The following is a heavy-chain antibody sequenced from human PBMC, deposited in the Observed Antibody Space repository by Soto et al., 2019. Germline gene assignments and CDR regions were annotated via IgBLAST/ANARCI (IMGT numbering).Heavy chain of an antibody. CDR1: GGTFSSYT. CDR3: AVLAVAAQRYAFDT. D-gene: IGHD6-19*01. V-gene: IGHV1-69*02. Sequence: QVQLVQSGAEVKKPGSSVKVSCKASGGTFSSYTISWVRQAPGQGLEWMGRIIPILGIANYAQKFQGRVTITADKPTSTAYMELSSLRSEDTAVYYCAVLAVAAQRYAFDTWCQGTMVTVSS. J-gene: IGHJ3*02. CDR2: IIPILGIA.